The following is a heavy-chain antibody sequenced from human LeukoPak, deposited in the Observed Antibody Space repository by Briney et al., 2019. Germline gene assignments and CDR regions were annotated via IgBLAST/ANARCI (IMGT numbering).Heavy chain of an antibody. Sequence: GGSLRLSCAASGFTFSSYSMNWVRQAPGKGLEWVSSISSSSSYIYYADSVKGRFTISRDNAKNSLYLQMNSLRAEDTAVYYCAGTTLDELAARYWGQGTLVTVSS. V-gene: IGHV3-21*01. J-gene: IGHJ4*02. CDR1: GFTFSSYS. CDR2: ISSSSSYI. CDR3: AGTTLDELAARY. D-gene: IGHD1-1*01.